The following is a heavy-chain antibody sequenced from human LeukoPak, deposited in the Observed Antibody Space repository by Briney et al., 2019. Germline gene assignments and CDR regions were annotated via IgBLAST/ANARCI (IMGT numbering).Heavy chain of an antibody. D-gene: IGHD6-19*01. CDR1: GYTFTSYY. J-gene: IGHJ4*02. CDR2: INPSGGST. V-gene: IGHV1-46*01. CDR3: ARRFPTAVAGSAFDY. Sequence: ASVKVSCKASGYTFTSYYMHWVRQAPGQGLEWMGIINPSGGSTSYAQKFQGRVTMTRDTSTSTVYMELSSLRSEDTAVYYCARRFPTAVAGSAFDYWGQGTLVTVSS.